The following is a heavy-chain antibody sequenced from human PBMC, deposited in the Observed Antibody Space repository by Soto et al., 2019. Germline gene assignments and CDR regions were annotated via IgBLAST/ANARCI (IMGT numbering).Heavy chain of an antibody. CDR2: IDPSDSQT. D-gene: IGHD3-22*01. V-gene: IGHV5-10-1*01. CDR1: GYSFAGYW. J-gene: IGHJ4*02. Sequence: GESLKISCKGSGYSFAGYWITWVRQKPGKGLEWMGRIDPSDSQTYYSPSFRGHVTISVTKSITTVFLQWSSLRASDTAMYYCARQIYDSDSGPNFQYYFDSWGQGTLVTVSS. CDR3: ARQIYDSDSGPNFQYYFDS.